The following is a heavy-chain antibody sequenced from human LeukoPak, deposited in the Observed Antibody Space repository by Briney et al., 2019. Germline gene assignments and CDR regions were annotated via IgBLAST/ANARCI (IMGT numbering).Heavy chain of an antibody. V-gene: IGHV4-34*01. D-gene: IGHD3-10*01. CDR2: INHSGST. CDR1: GGSFSGYY. Sequence: SETLSLTCAVYGGSFSGYYWSWIRQPPGEGLEWIGEINHSGSTNYNPSLKSRVTISVDTSKNQFSLKLSSVTAADTAVYYCARALKFGSGSYSYYYYGMDVWGQGTTVTVSS. CDR3: ARALKFGSGSYSYYYYGMDV. J-gene: IGHJ6*02.